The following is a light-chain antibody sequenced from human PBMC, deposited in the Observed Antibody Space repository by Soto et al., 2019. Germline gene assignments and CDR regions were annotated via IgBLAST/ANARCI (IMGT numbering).Light chain of an antibody. J-gene: IGKJ1*01. V-gene: IGKV3-20*01. CDR3: QQYGSSPWT. CDR2: GAS. CDR1: QTIRSNY. Sequence: ETVLTQSPGTLSLSPGERATLSCRASQTIRSNYLAWYRQTPGQAPRLLIYGASNRATGIADRFSGRGSGTDVTLIISRLEPEDFALYYCQQYGSSPWTFGQGTKVEIK.